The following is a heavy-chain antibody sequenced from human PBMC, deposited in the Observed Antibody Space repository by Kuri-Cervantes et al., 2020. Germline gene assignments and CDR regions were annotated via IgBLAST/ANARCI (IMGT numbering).Heavy chain of an antibody. J-gene: IGHJ4*02. CDR1: GGTFTDYT. V-gene: IGHV1-69*06. CDR3: ANSGSTGEFDN. D-gene: IGHD1-26*01. Sequence: SAKVSCKASGGTFTDYTINWVRQAPGQGLEWMGGIIPIFDAPNYTPELEGRVTITADKSASTAYMVLSSLRSEDTALYYCANSGSTGEFDNWGQGTLVTVSS. CDR2: IIPIFDAP.